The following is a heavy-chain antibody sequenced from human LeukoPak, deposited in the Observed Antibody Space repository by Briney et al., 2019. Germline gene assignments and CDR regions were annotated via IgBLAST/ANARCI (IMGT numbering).Heavy chain of an antibody. CDR3: ASVYKYGMDV. Sequence: ASVKVSCKASGGTFSSYAISWVRQAPGQGLEWMGGIIPIFGTANYAQKFQGRVTITADESTSTAYMELSSLRSEDTAVYYCASVYKYGMDVWGQGTTVIVSS. CDR1: GGTFSSYA. J-gene: IGHJ6*02. CDR2: IIPIFGTA. V-gene: IGHV1-69*13.